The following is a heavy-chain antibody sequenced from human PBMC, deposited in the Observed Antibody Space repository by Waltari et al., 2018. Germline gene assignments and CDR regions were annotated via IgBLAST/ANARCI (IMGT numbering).Heavy chain of an antibody. J-gene: IGHJ5*02. V-gene: IGHV1-69-2*01. CDR1: GYTFTDYY. CDR3: ATEGGVYCSGGSCYPRYNWFDP. D-gene: IGHD2-15*01. CDR2: VDPEDGET. Sequence: EVQLVQSGAEVNKPGATVKISCKVSGYTFTDYYMHWVQQAPGKGLEWMGLVDPEDGETIYAEKFQGRVTITADTSTDTAYMELSSLRSEDTAVYYCATEGGVYCSGGSCYPRYNWFDPWGQGTLVTVSS.